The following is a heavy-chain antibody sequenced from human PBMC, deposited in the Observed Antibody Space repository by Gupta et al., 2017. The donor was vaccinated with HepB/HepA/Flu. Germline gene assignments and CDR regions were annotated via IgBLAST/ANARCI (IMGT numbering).Heavy chain of an antibody. V-gene: IGHV1-18*01. CDR1: GYTFTSYG. D-gene: IGHD4-17*01. J-gene: IGHJ4*02. CDR3: SRGSLGEVHY. Sequence: QVQLVQSGPEMKKPGASVKVSCKASGYTFTSYGFSWVRQAPGQGLEWMGWVDTYNGNTNYQQKFQGRVTMTTDLSTRTAYMELTSLTSDDTALYFCSRGSLGEVHYWGQGTLVTVSS. CDR2: VDTYNGNT.